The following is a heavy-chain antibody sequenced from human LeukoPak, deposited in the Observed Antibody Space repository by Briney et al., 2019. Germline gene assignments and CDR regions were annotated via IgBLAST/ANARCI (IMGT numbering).Heavy chain of an antibody. Sequence: SETLSLTCTVSGGSISSYYWSWIRQPPGKGLEWIGYIYYSGSTNYNPSLKSRVTISVDTSKNQFSLKLSSVTAADTAVYYCARDLTYSSSRVHLFDPWGQGTLVTVSS. CDR3: ARDLTYSSSRVHLFDP. D-gene: IGHD6-13*01. V-gene: IGHV4-59*01. CDR1: GGSISSYY. J-gene: IGHJ5*02. CDR2: IYYSGST.